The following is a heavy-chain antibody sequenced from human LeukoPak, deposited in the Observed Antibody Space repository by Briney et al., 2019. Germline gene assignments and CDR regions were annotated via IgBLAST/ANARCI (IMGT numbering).Heavy chain of an antibody. D-gene: IGHD3-22*01. CDR2: ISGSGGTT. Sequence: GGSLRLSCAASGFTFSSYGMNWVRQAPGKGLEWVSGISGSGGTTYYADSVKGRFTISRDNSKNSLSLHVSSLRAEDTAVYYCAKTNGYYSDWGQGTLVTVSS. CDR3: AKTNGYYSD. V-gene: IGHV3-23*01. J-gene: IGHJ4*02. CDR1: GFTFSSYG.